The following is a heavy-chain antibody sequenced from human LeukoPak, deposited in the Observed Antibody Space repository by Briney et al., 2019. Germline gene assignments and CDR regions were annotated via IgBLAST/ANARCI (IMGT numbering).Heavy chain of an antibody. Sequence: SETLSLTCTVSGGSLSTINYYWGWIRQPPGKGLEWIGTIYYSGSTYYNPSLKSRVTMSVDTSKNQFSLKLSSVTAADTALYYCPRGLVVAGQYWYFDLWGRGTLVTVSS. CDR3: PRGLVVAGQYWYFDL. CDR2: IYYSGST. J-gene: IGHJ2*01. CDR1: GGSLSTINYY. D-gene: IGHD6-19*01. V-gene: IGHV4-39*01.